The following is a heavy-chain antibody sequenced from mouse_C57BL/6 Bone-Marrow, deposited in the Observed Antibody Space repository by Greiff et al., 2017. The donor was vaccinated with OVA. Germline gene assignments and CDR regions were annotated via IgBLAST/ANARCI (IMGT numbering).Heavy chain of an antibody. CDR1: GYTFTSYW. CDR2: IDPSDSYT. CDR3: AREWCDGYNWFAY. Sequence: QVQLQQPGAELVKPGASVKLSCKASGYTFTSYWMQWVKQRPGQGLEWIGEIDPSDSYTNSNQKFKGKATLTVDTSSSTAYMQLSSLTSEDAAVYYCAREWCDGYNWFAYWGQGTLVTVSA. D-gene: IGHD2-3*01. V-gene: IGHV1-50*01. J-gene: IGHJ3*01.